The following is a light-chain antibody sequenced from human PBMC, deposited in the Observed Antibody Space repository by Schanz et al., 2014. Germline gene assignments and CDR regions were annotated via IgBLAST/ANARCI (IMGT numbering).Light chain of an antibody. CDR1: SSNIGNNY. V-gene: IGLV1-51*01. CDR2: DNN. J-gene: IGLJ1*01. Sequence: QSVLTQPPSVSAAPGQKVTISCSGSSSNIGNNYVSWYQQLPGTAPKLLIYDNNNRPSGIPHRFSGSKSGTSATLGITGLQAEDEADYYCQSYDSSRGVFGTGTKLTVL. CDR3: QSYDSSRGV.